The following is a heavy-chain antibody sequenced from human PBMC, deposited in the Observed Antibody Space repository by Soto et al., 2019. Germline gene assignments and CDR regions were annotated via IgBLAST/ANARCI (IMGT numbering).Heavy chain of an antibody. Sequence: HPGGSLRLSCAASGFTFSSYGMHWVRQAPGKGLEWVAVIWYDGSNKYYADSVKGRFTISRDNSKNTLYLQMNSLRAEDTAVYYWAKGGGFWSGSPGGMDVWGQGTTVTVSS. J-gene: IGHJ6*02. V-gene: IGHV3-33*06. CDR3: AKGGGFWSGSPGGMDV. CDR2: IWYDGSNK. D-gene: IGHD3-3*01. CDR1: GFTFSSYG.